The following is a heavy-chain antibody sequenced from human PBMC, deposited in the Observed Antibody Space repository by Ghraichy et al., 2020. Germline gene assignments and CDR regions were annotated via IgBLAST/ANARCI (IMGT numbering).Heavy chain of an antibody. D-gene: IGHD6-13*01. J-gene: IGHJ4*02. CDR2: INQDGSEK. CDR3: ARAGAPGTVNF. V-gene: IGHV3-7*03. Sequence: VLWLMDNINQDGSEKYYVDSVKGRFTISRDNAKKSLHLQMNSLRVEDTAVYYCARAGAPGTVNFWGQGTLTTV.